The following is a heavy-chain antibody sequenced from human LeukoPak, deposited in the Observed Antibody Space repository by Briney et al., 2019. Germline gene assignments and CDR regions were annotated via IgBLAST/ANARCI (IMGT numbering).Heavy chain of an antibody. D-gene: IGHD3-9*01. CDR1: GGSISSSSYY. CDR2: IYYSGST. Sequence: SETLSLTCTVSGGSISSSSYYWGWIRQPPGKGLEWIGSIYYSGSTYYNPSLKSRVTISVDTSKNQFSLKLSSVTAADTAVYYCARYDKWYYGMDVWGQGTTVTVSS. CDR3: ARYDKWYYGMDV. V-gene: IGHV4-39*07. J-gene: IGHJ6*02.